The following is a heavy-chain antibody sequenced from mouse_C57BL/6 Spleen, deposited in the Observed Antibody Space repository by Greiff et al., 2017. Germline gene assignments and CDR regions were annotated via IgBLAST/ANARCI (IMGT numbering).Heavy chain of an antibody. J-gene: IGHJ1*03. V-gene: IGHV1-69*01. CDR1: GYTFTSYW. Sequence: VQLQQPGAELVMPGASVKLSCKASGYTFTSYWMHWVKQRPGQGLEWIGEIDPSDSYTNYNQKFKGKSTLTVDKSSSTAYMQLSSLTSEDSAVYYCAVLLLRSGYFDVWGTGTTVTVSS. D-gene: IGHD1-1*01. CDR2: IDPSDSYT. CDR3: AVLLLRSGYFDV.